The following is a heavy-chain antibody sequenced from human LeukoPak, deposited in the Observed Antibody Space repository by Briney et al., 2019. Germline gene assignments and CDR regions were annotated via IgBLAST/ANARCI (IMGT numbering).Heavy chain of an antibody. CDR2: IYSGGST. V-gene: IGHV3-53*01. CDR1: GFTVSSNY. Sequence: GGSLRLSCAASGFTVSSNYMSWVRQAPGKGLEWVSVIYSGGSTYYADSVKGRFTISRDNSKNTLYLQMNSLRAEDTAVYYCARAEYGYYYYMDVWGKGTTVTISS. J-gene: IGHJ6*03. D-gene: IGHD2-2*01. CDR3: ARAEYGYYYYMDV.